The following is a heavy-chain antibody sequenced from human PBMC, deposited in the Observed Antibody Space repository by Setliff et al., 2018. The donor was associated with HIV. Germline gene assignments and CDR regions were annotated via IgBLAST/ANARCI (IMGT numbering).Heavy chain of an antibody. J-gene: IGHJ4*02. Sequence: PSETLSLTCTVSGDSTSSSSSYWGWIRQPPGKGLEWIGSIYYSGSTYYNPSLKSRVTISVDTSKNQFSLKLNSVTAADTAVYYYARTRGYTYGYIDSWAQGTRVTVSS. V-gene: IGHV4-39*01. CDR3: ARTRGYTYGYIDS. D-gene: IGHD5-18*01. CDR2: IYYSGST. CDR1: GDSTSSSSSY.